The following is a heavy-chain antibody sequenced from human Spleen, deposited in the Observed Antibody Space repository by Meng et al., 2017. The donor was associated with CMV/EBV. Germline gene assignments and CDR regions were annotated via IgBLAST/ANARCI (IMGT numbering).Heavy chain of an antibody. Sequence: GESLKISCAASGFTFSSYWMYWVRQAPGKGLEWVSSISSSSSYIYYADSVKGRFTISRDNAKNSLYLQMNSLRAEDTAVYYCAREYHGKIAALPYWGQGTLVIVSS. CDR1: GFTFSSYW. J-gene: IGHJ4*02. D-gene: IGHD6-6*01. CDR2: ISSSSSYI. V-gene: IGHV3-21*01. CDR3: AREYHGKIAALPY.